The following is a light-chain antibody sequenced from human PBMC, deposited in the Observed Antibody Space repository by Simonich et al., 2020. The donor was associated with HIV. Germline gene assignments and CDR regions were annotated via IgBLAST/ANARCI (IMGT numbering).Light chain of an antibody. J-gene: IGKJ5*01. CDR1: QSVSSS. CDR3: QQRSNWPPIT. CDR2: DDS. Sequence: EIVLTQSPATLSLSPGERATLSGRARQSVSSSLAWYQQKPGQAPRPLIYDDSNRATGIPSRFSGSGSGTDFTLTISSLEPEDFAVYYCQQRSNWPPITFGQGTRLEIK. V-gene: IGKV3-11*01.